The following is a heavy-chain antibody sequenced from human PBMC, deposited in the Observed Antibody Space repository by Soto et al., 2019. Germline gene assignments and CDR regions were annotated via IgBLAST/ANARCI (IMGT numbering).Heavy chain of an antibody. CDR2: VSYSGST. D-gene: IGHD2-15*01. Sequence: SETLSLTCTVSGGSISSYYWNWIRQPPGKGLEWIGYVSYSGSTNYNPSLKSRVTISVDTSKNHFSLKLNSLTATDTAVYYCARFEGGLTCRGGSCYSLGLDIWGRGTMVTVSS. CDR3: ARFEGGLTCRGGSCYSLGLDI. J-gene: IGHJ3*02. CDR1: GGSISSYY. V-gene: IGHV4-59*01.